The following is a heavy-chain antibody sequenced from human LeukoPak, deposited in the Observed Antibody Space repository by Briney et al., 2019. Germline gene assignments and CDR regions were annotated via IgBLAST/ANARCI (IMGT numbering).Heavy chain of an antibody. J-gene: IGHJ4*02. CDR1: GYTFTSYD. Sequence: ASVKVSCKASGYTFTSYDTNWVRQATGQGLEWMGWMNPNSGNTGYAQKFQGRVTMTRNTSISTAYMELSSLRSEDTAVYYCARTNIVATIYHYWGQGTLVTVSS. CDR3: ARTNIVATIYHY. CDR2: MNPNSGNT. D-gene: IGHD5-12*01. V-gene: IGHV1-8*01.